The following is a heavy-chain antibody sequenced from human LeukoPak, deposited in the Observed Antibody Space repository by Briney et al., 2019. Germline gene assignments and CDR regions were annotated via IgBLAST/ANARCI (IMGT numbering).Heavy chain of an antibody. CDR1: GYSFTNYW. CDR2: IYPGDSDT. J-gene: IGHJ4*02. D-gene: IGHD2-15*01. Sequence: GESLKISCKGSGYSFTNYWIGWVRQMPGKGLEWMGIIYPGDSDTRYSPSFQGQVTISADKSISTAYLQWSSLKASDTAMYYCAVTLGYCSGGSCDGFDYWGQGTLVTVSS. CDR3: AVTLGYCSGGSCDGFDY. V-gene: IGHV5-51*01.